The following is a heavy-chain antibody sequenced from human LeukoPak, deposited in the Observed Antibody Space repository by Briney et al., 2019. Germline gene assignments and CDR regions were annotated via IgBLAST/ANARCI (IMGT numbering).Heavy chain of an antibody. CDR1: GFTVSSNY. J-gene: IGHJ4*02. Sequence: QPGGSLRLSCAASGFTVSSNYMSWIRQAPGKGLEWVSVIYSGCSTYYADSVKGRFTISRDNSKNTLYLQMNSLRAEDTAVYYCARGMVRGVIDFLDYWGQGTLVTVSS. CDR3: ARGMVRGVIDFLDY. V-gene: IGHV3-66*02. CDR2: IYSGCST. D-gene: IGHD3-10*01.